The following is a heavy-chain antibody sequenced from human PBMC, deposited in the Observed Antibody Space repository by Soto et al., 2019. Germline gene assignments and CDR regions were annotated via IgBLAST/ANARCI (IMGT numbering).Heavy chain of an antibody. CDR1: GYTFTGDY. V-gene: IGHV1-2*04. D-gene: IGHD2-21*02. Sequence: AAVKVSCKASGYTFTGDYMHWVRQAPGQGLEWMGWINPNSGGTNYAQKFQGWVTMTRDTSISTAYMELSRLRSDDTAVYYCAREPCGGDCYPFLDYWGQGTLVTVSS. CDR3: AREPCGGDCYPFLDY. CDR2: INPNSGGT. J-gene: IGHJ4*02.